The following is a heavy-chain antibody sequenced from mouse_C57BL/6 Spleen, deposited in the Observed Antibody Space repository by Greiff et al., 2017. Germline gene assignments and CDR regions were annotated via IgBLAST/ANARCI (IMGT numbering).Heavy chain of an antibody. CDR2: IDPETGGT. CDR1: GYTFTDYE. Sequence: QVQLKQSGAELVRPGASVTLSCKASGYTFTDYEMHWVKQTPVHGLVWIGAIDPETGGTAYNQKFKGKAILTADKSSSTAYMELRSLTSEDSAVYYTVVEGYWGQGTTLTVSS. J-gene: IGHJ2*01. V-gene: IGHV1-15*01. CDR3: VVEGY. D-gene: IGHD1-1*01.